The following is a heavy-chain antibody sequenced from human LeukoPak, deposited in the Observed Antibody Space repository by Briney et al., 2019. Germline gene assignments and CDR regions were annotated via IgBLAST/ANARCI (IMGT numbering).Heavy chain of an antibody. D-gene: IGHD1-26*01. CDR3: AKPEWEPGYYYYGMDV. V-gene: IGHV3-20*04. CDR2: VNWNGGST. CDR1: GFTFDDYG. J-gene: IGHJ6*02. Sequence: PGGSLRLSCAASGFTFDDYGMSWVRQAPGKGLEWISGVNWNGGSTGYADSVKGRFTISRDNTKNTLYLQMNSLRAEDTAVYYCAKPEWEPGYYYYGMDVWGQGTTVTVSS.